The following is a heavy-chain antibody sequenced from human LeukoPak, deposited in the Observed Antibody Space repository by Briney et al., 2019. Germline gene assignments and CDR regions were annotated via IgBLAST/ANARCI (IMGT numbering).Heavy chain of an antibody. V-gene: IGHV4-59*11. CDR3: ARTPRISGYYYYYMDV. Sequence: SETLSLTCTVSGGSISSHYWSWIRQPPGKGLEWIGYIYYSGSTNCNPSLKSRVTISVDTSKNQFSLKLSSVTAADTAVYYCARTPRISGYYYYYMDVWGKGTTVTVPS. D-gene: IGHD2/OR15-2a*01. CDR1: GGSISSHY. CDR2: IYYSGST. J-gene: IGHJ6*03.